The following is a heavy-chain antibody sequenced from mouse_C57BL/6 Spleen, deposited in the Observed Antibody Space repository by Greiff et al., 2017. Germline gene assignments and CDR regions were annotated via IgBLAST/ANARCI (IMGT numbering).Heavy chain of an antibody. CDR3: ARSKDGSSYDAMDY. CDR1: GYAFSSSW. CDR2: IYPGDGDT. J-gene: IGHJ4*01. Sequence: QVQLKESGPELVKPGASVKISCKASGYAFSSSWMNWVKQRPGTGLEWIGRIYPGDGDTNYNGKFKGKATLTADKSSSTAYMQLSSLTSEDSAVYFCARSKDGSSYDAMDYWGQGTSVTVSS. V-gene: IGHV1-82*01. D-gene: IGHD1-1*01.